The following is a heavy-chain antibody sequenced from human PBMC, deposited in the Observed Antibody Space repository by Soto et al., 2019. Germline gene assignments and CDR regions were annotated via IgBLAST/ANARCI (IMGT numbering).Heavy chain of an antibody. CDR2: IYYSGST. Sequence: QVQLQESGPGLVKPSQTLSLTCTVSGGSISSGDYYWSWIRQPPGKGLEWIGYIYYSGSTYYNPSLKSRCTRAVETSKNHFSLKLSSVTAADTAVYYCARVGGFGATTIDYWGQGTLVTVSS. V-gene: IGHV4-30-4*01. J-gene: IGHJ4*02. CDR3: ARVGGFGATTIDY. D-gene: IGHD3-10*01. CDR1: GGSISSGDYY.